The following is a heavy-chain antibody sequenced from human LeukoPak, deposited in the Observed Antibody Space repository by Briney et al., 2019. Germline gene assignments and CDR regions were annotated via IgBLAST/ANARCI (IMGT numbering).Heavy chain of an antibody. Sequence: GGSLRLSCAASGFTFSSYWMHWVRQAPGKGLVWVSRINTDGSTTNYADSVKGRFTTSRDNAKNTLYLQMNSLRAEDTAVYYCARVRSGSYNWFDPWGQGTLVTVSS. CDR1: GFTFSSYW. CDR2: INTDGSTT. V-gene: IGHV3-74*01. D-gene: IGHD3-10*01. CDR3: ARVRSGSYNWFDP. J-gene: IGHJ5*02.